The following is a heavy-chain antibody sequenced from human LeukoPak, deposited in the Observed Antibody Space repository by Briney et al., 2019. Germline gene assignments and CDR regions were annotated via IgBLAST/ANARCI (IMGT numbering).Heavy chain of an antibody. CDR3: ASWDTAMVIHTDYGMDV. D-gene: IGHD5-18*01. CDR2: IISSSSYI. V-gene: IGHV3-21*01. J-gene: IGHJ6*02. Sequence: GGSLRLSCAASGFTFSSYSMNWVRQAPGKGLEWVSSIISSSSYIYYADSVKGRFTISRDNAKNSLYLQMNSLRAEDTAVYYCASWDTAMVIHTDYGMDVWGQGTTVTVSS. CDR1: GFTFSSYS.